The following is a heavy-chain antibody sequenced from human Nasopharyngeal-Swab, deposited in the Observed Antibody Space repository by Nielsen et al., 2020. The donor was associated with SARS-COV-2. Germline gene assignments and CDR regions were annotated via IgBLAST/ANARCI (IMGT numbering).Heavy chain of an antibody. V-gene: IGHV3-21*05. CDR2: ISSSRSYI. CDR1: GFTFSTYG. CDR3: ARMFDFWSGYSYYGMDV. D-gene: IGHD3-3*01. Sequence: GESLKISCAASGFTFSTYGLNWVRQAPGKGLEWVSYISSSRSYIYYADSVKGRFTISRDNAKNSLYLQMNSLRAEDTAVYYCARMFDFWSGYSYYGMDVWGQGTTVTVSS. J-gene: IGHJ6*02.